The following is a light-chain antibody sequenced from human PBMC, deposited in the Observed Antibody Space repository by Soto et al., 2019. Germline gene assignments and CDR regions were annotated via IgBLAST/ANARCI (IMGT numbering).Light chain of an antibody. CDR1: SSNIGSYT. CDR3: AAWDDSLTGGV. J-gene: IGLJ3*02. V-gene: IGLV1-44*01. Sequence: QSVLTQPPSASGTPGQRVTISCSGSSSNIGSYTVNWYQQLPGTAPKLLMYSNNQRPSGVPDRFSGSKSGTSASLAISGLQSEDEAEYYCAAWDDSLTGGVFGGGTKLTVL. CDR2: SNN.